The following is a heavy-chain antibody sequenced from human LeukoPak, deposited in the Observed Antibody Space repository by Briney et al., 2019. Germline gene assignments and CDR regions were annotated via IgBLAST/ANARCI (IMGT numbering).Heavy chain of an antibody. CDR2: IRYDGSNK. D-gene: IGHD3-10*01. Sequence: PGGSLRLSCAASGFTFSSDGMHWVRQAPGKGLEWVAFIRYDGSNKYYADSVKGRITISRDNSKNTLYLQMNSLRAEDTAVYYCARDRGHYYGSGSYSPFDYWGQGTLVTVSS. J-gene: IGHJ4*02. V-gene: IGHV3-30*02. CDR3: ARDRGHYYGSGSYSPFDY. CDR1: GFTFSSDG.